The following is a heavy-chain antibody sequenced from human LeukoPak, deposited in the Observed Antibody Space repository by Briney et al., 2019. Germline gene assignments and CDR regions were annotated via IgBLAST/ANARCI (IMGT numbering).Heavy chain of an antibody. CDR2: INQEGNEK. Sequence: GGSLSLSCAASGFTFSTYWMGCVRQTPGKGLECGANINQEGNEKYYMHSVKGRFTISRDNANNTLYLQMNTLPPNDTHVYNCTIPSRGVEIANWGQGALVTVSS. D-gene: IGHD3-10*01. CDR3: TIPSRGVEIAN. V-gene: IGHV3-7*01. J-gene: IGHJ4*02. CDR1: GFTFSTYW.